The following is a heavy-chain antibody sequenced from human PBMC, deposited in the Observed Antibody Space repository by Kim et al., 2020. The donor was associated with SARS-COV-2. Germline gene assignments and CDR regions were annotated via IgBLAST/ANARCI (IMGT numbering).Heavy chain of an antibody. D-gene: IGHD1-26*01. CDR2: IWYDGSNK. CDR3: ATEIVGATIGGLDYFDY. Sequence: GGSLRLSCAASGFTFSTYGMLWVRQAPGKGLEWVAVIWYDGSNKYYADSVKGRFTISRDNSKNTLYLQMNSLRAEDTAVYYCATEIVGATIGGLDYFDYWGQGTLVTVSS. J-gene: IGHJ4*02. CDR1: GFTFSTYG. V-gene: IGHV3-33*01.